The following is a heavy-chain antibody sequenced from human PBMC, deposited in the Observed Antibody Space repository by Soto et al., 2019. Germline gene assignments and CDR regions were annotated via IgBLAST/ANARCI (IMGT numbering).Heavy chain of an antibody. CDR2: TKNRSQRYTI. Sequence: ESGGGLVQPGGSLRLSCAASGFTLRDHYMDWVRQAPGKGLEWVARTKNRSQRYTIEYAASVKGRFTISRDDSKNSLYLQMNSLKSEDTAVYYCTCWIAARCSWGQGTLVTVAS. D-gene: IGHD6-6*01. V-gene: IGHV3-72*01. CDR3: TCWIAARCS. J-gene: IGHJ4*02. CDR1: GFTLRDHY.